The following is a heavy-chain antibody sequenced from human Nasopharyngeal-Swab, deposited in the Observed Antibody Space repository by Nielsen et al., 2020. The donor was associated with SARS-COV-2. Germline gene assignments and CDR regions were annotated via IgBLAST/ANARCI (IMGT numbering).Heavy chain of an antibody. CDR2: ISYDGSNK. J-gene: IGHJ4*02. D-gene: IGHD2-15*01. V-gene: IGHV3-33*05. Sequence: VRQAPGKGLEWVAVISYDGSNKYYADSVKGRFTISRDNSKNTLYLQMNSLRAEDTAVYYCARDAGGGAYFDYWGQGTLVTVSS. CDR3: ARDAGGGAYFDY.